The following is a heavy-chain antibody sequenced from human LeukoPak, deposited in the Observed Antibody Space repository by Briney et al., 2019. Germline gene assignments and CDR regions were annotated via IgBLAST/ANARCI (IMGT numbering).Heavy chain of an antibody. CDR3: ARLISTSSSRFSDY. J-gene: IGHJ4*02. CDR1: GFTFISYA. D-gene: IGHD6-6*01. CDR2: ISISGENT. Sequence: PGGSLRLSCAASGFTFISYAMSWVRQAPGKGLEWVSAISISGENTYYADSVRGRFTISRDTSRNTLYLQMHSLRAEDTAVYYCARLISTSSSRFSDYWGQGTLVTVSS. V-gene: IGHV3-23*01.